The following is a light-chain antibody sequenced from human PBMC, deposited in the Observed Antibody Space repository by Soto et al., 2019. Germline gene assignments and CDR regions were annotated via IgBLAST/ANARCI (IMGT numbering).Light chain of an antibody. CDR3: YSYTSSSTYV. J-gene: IGLJ1*01. CDR2: DVS. CDR1: GSDVGAYNY. V-gene: IGLV2-14*01. Sequence: QSVLTQPXSVSGSPGQSITISCSGTGSDVGAYNYVSWYQQHPAKAPKLMIYDVSNRPSGVSDRFSGSKSGNTASLTISGLQAEDEADYYCYSYTSSSTYVFGCGTKVTVL.